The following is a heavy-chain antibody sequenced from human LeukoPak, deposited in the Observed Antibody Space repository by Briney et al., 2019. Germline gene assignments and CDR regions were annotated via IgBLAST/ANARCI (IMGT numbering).Heavy chain of an antibody. J-gene: IGHJ6*03. D-gene: IGHD1-14*01. V-gene: IGHV4-34*01. Sequence: SETLSLTCAVYGGSFSGYYWSWIRQPPGKGLEWIGEINHSGSTNYNPSLKSRVTISVDTSKNQFSLKLSSVTAADTAVYYCARASEDYYYYYMDVWGKGTTVTISS. CDR3: ARASEDYYYYYMDV. CDR2: INHSGST. CDR1: GGSFSGYY.